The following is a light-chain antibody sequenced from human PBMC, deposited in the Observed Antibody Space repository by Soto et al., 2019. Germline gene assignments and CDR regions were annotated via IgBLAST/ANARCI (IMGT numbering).Light chain of an antibody. CDR1: QGIGSA. CDR3: QDFACLPIT. Sequence: LTNSPSALSLTQEDRATISCRASQGIGSALAWYQQNPGKAPMVLIYDASSLESGVPSRFSGSGSGTDFTLTISFLQAEDVVSYCSQDFACLPITFGGGTKVDI. V-gene: IGKV1-13*02. CDR2: DAS. J-gene: IGKJ4*01.